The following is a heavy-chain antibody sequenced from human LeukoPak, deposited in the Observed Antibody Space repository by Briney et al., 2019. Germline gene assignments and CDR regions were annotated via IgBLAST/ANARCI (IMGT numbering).Heavy chain of an antibody. CDR1: GASISSHY. CDR2: TSGSI. D-gene: IGHD3/OR15-3a*01. V-gene: IGHV4-59*11. CDR3: ARVLAIFGLDTTDFYMDV. J-gene: IGHJ6*03. Sequence: SETLSLTCAVSGASISSHYWSWIRQPPGKGLEWIGYTSGSISDNPSLKSRVAVSVDPSQNQASLSLTSVTAADTAVYYCARVLAIFGLDTTDFYMDVWGKGTTVTVSS.